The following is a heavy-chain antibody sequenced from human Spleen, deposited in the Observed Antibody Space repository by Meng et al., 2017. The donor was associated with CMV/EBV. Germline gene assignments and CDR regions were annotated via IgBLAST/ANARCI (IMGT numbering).Heavy chain of an antibody. J-gene: IGHJ4*02. Sequence: GESLKISCAASGFTFSSFSMNWVRQAPGKGLEWISYISSGTTYYADSVRGRFITSRDNAKDLLYLQMSGLRAEDTAVYYCAREGSGGSYEDYWGQGTLVTVSS. CDR2: ISSGTT. CDR1: GFTFSSFS. V-gene: IGHV3-48*04. D-gene: IGHD1-26*01. CDR3: AREGSGGSYEDY.